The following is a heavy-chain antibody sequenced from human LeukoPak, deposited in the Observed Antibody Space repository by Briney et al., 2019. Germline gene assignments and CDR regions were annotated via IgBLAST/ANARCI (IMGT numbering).Heavy chain of an antibody. CDR3: ARDILRYCSSTSYYTADY. CDR1: GGTFSSYA. CDR2: IIPIFGTA. D-gene: IGHD2-2*02. J-gene: IGHJ4*02. Sequence: ASVKVSCKASGGTFSSYAISWVRQAPGQGLEWMGGIIPIFGTANYAQKFQGRVTITADESTSTAYMELSSLRSEDTAVYYCARDILRYCSSTSYYTADYWGQGTLVTVSS. V-gene: IGHV1-69*13.